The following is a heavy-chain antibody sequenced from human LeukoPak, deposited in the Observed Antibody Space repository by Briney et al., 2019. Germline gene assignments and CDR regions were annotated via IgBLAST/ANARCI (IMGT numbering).Heavy chain of an antibody. V-gene: IGHV1-2*02. CDR3: ASCGGSCYRGNDAFDI. CDR2: INPNSGGT. J-gene: IGHJ3*02. Sequence: ASVKVSCKASGHTFTGYHMHWVRQAPGQGPESMGWINPNSGGTNYAQKFQGRVTMTRDTSISTAYMELSRLRSDDTAVYYCASCGGSCYRGNDAFDIWGQGTMVTVSS. D-gene: IGHD2-15*01. CDR1: GHTFTGYH.